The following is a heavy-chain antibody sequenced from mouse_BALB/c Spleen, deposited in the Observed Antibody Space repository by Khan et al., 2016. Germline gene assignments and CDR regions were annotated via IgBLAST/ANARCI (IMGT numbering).Heavy chain of an antibody. Sequence: EVQLQESGPGLVKPSQSLSLTCTVSGYSITSDYAWNWIRQFPGNKLEWLGYIAYSGNTNYNPSLKSRISITRDTSRNQFFLQLNSVTTEDTATYYCVRYDYDWYFDVWGAGTTVTVSS. V-gene: IGHV3-2*02. D-gene: IGHD2-4*01. CDR1: GYSITSDYA. J-gene: IGHJ1*01. CDR3: VRYDYDWYFDV. CDR2: IAYSGNT.